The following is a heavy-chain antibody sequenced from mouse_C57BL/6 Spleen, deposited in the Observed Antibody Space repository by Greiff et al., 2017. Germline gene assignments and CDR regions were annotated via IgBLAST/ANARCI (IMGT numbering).Heavy chain of an antibody. CDR3: ARGGEQLRLPIAY. D-gene: IGHD3-2*02. CDR1: GFTFSDYG. J-gene: IGHJ3*01. CDR2: ISSGSSTI. Sequence: EVQRVESGGGLVKPGGSLKLSCAASGFTFSDYGMHWVRQAPEKGLEWVAYISSGSSTIYYAETVKGRFTISRDNAKNTLFLQMTSLRSEDTAMYYGARGGEQLRLPIAYWGQGTLVTVSA. V-gene: IGHV5-17*01.